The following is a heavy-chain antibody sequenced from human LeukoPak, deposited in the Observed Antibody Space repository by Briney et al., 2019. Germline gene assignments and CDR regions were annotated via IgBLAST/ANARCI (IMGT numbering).Heavy chain of an antibody. D-gene: IGHD5-18*01. J-gene: IGHJ4*02. CDR1: GGTSSSYA. CDR3: ARTDTGYFDY. V-gene: IGHV1-69*13. Sequence: ASAKVSCKASGGTSSSYAISWVRQSPGQGLEWMGGIIPIFGTANYAQKFQGRVTITADESTSTAYMELSSLRSEDTAVYYCARTDTGYFDYWGQGTLVTVSS. CDR2: IIPIFGTA.